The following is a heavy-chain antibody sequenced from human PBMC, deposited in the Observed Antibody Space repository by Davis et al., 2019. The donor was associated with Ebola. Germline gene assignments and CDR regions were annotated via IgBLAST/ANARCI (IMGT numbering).Heavy chain of an antibody. V-gene: IGHV1-18*01. CDR2: ISAYNGNT. D-gene: IGHD2-15*01. Sequence: ASVKVSCKASGYTFTSYGISWVRQAPGQGLEWMGWISAYNGNTNYAQKLQGRVTMTTDTSASTAYMELSSLRSEDTAVYYCARGAVVVAATLYYFDYWGQGTLVTVSS. CDR1: GYTFTSYG. J-gene: IGHJ4*02. CDR3: ARGAVVVAATLYYFDY.